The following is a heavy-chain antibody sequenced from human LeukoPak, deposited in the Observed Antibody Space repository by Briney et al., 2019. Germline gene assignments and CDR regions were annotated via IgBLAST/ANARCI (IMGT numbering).Heavy chain of an antibody. CDR2: ISGRGGST. V-gene: IGHV3-23*01. CDR3: AKGGQRYDFWRFDY. CDR1: GFTFSTYA. D-gene: IGHD3-3*01. Sequence: GGSLRLSCVASGFTFSTYAMSWVSQAPGKGLEWVSSISGRGGSTYYAEFVKGRSTISRDNSKNTLYLQMNTLRAADTAVYYCAKGGQRYDFWRFDYWGQGTLVSVSS. J-gene: IGHJ4*02.